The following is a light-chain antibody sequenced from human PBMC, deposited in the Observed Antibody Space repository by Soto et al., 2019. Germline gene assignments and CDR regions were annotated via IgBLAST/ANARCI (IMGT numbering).Light chain of an antibody. CDR1: SSDVGGYNY. Sequence: QSALTQPASVSGSPGQSITISCTGTSSDVGGYNYVSWYQHHPGKAPKLMIYDVSNRPSGVSKRFSGSKSGNTASLTISGLQAEDEADYYCSSYTSSSTRVFGGGTKLTVL. V-gene: IGLV2-14*03. CDR2: DVS. J-gene: IGLJ2*01. CDR3: SSYTSSSTRV.